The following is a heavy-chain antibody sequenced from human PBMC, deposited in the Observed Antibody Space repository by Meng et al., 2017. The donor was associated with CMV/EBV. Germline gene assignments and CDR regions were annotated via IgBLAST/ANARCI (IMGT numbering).Heavy chain of an antibody. Sequence: AAVKVSCKASGYIFTSYGVSWVRQAPGQGLEWMGWISPYNGNTNYAQKLQGRVTMTTDTSTSTAYMELRSLRSDDTDVYYCARVVVVPAATTLRYYYYGMDVWGQGTTVTVSS. V-gene: IGHV1-18*01. CDR2: ISPYNGNT. CDR3: ARVVVVPAATTLRYYYYGMDV. J-gene: IGHJ6*02. D-gene: IGHD2-2*01. CDR1: GYIFTSYG.